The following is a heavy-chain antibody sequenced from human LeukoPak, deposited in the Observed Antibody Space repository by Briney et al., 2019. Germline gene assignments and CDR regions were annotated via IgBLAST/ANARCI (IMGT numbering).Heavy chain of an antibody. Sequence: PSETLSLTCTVSGGFLSPFYWSWVRQPPGKGLEWIAHVYHSGTANYNPSLKSRVAISAHTSKNHFSLRLSSVTAADTAVYYCARGACSGGSCLDSWGQGTLVTVSS. D-gene: IGHD2-15*01. CDR2: VYHSGTA. CDR3: ARGACSGGSCLDS. J-gene: IGHJ4*02. V-gene: IGHV4-59*01. CDR1: GGFLSPFY.